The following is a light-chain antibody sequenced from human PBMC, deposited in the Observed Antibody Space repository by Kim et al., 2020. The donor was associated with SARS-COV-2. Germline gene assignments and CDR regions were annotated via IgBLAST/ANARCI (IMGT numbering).Light chain of an antibody. Sequence: DIQMTQSPSSLSASVGDRVTITCRAGQSINTYLNWYLQKPGKAPKLLIYAASSLQGGVPSRFSGSGSGTHFTLTISSLQPEDFATYYCQQSYSTPFTFGPGTKVDIK. CDR2: AAS. V-gene: IGKV1-39*01. CDR3: QQSYSTPFT. J-gene: IGKJ3*01. CDR1: QSINTY.